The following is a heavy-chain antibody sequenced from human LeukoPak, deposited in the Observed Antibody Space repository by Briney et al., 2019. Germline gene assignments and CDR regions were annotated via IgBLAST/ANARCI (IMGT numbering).Heavy chain of an antibody. CDR3: ANFCSGHSCNAGS. CDR2: IDSSGAYI. J-gene: IGHJ4*02. D-gene: IGHD3-3*01. Sequence: PGGSLRLSCAASGFTFSSYSMNWVRQAPGKGLEWVSSIDSSGAYIYYADSVKGRFTISRDNAKNSLYLQMNSLRAEDTAVYYCANFCSGHSCNAGSWGQGTLVTVSS. V-gene: IGHV3-21*01. CDR1: GFTFSSYS.